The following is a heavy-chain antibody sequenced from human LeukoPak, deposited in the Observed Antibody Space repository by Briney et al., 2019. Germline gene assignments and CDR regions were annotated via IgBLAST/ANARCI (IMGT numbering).Heavy chain of an antibody. V-gene: IGHV1-2*06. D-gene: IGHD1-26*01. Sequence: ASVKVSCKASAYTFTDYYVHWVRQAPGQGLEWMGRINPSSGDTNYAQNFQGRVTMTRDTSISTAHMELSRLRSDDTAVYYCATTSGYFYYWGQGTLVTVSS. CDR3: ATTSGYFYY. CDR1: AYTFTDYY. J-gene: IGHJ4*02. CDR2: INPSSGDT.